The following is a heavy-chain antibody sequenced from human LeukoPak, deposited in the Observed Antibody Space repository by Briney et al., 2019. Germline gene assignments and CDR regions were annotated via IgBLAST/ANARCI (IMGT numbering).Heavy chain of an antibody. CDR3: AREPGYYFDY. Sequence: GGSLRLSCAASGFTLSSYAMSWVRQAPGKGLECVSVISGSGATTHYADSVKGRFTISRDNSKNTLYLQMNSLRGEDTAVYYCAREPGYYFDYWGQGTLVTVSS. J-gene: IGHJ4*02. CDR2: ISGSGATT. V-gene: IGHV3-23*01. CDR1: GFTLSSYA. D-gene: IGHD3-10*01.